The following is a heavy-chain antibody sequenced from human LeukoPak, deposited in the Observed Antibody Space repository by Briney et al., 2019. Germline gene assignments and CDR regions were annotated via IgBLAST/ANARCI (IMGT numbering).Heavy chain of an antibody. D-gene: IGHD2-15*01. Sequence: GVSVNISCKGSGYSFETYWVAWVRQMPGRGLEYMGIIYPGDSETKYSPSFQGRITISADKSVDTAYLQWSRLEASDSAMYYCARLFTGYYHMDVWGRGTTVTVSS. J-gene: IGHJ6*03. CDR1: GYSFETYW. CDR3: ARLFTGYYHMDV. CDR2: IYPGDSET. V-gene: IGHV5-51*01.